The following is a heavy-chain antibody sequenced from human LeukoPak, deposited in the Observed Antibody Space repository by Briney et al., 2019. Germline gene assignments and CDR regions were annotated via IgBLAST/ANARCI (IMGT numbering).Heavy chain of an antibody. V-gene: IGHV4-34*01. J-gene: IGHJ6*03. Sequence: PSETLSLTCAVYGGSFSGYYWSWIRQPPGKGLEWIGEINHSGSTNYNPSLKSRVTISVDTSKNQFSLKLSSVTAADTAVYYCARGITIFGVVILSYYYMDVWGKGTTVTVSS. CDR1: GGSFSGYY. CDR3: ARGITIFGVVILSYYYMDV. CDR2: INHSGST. D-gene: IGHD3-3*01.